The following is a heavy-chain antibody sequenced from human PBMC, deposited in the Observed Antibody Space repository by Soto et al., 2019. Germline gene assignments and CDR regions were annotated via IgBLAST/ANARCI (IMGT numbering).Heavy chain of an antibody. D-gene: IGHD2-2*01. CDR2: FDPEDGET. CDR1: GYTLTELS. CDR3: ATMRIVVVPAASGNWFDP. V-gene: IGHV1-24*01. J-gene: IGHJ5*02. Sequence: GASVKVSCKVSGYTLTELSMHWVRQAPGKGLEWMGGFDPEDGETIYAQKFQGRVTMTEDTSTDTAYMELSSLRSEDTAVYYCATMRIVVVPAASGNWFDPWAREPWSPSPQ.